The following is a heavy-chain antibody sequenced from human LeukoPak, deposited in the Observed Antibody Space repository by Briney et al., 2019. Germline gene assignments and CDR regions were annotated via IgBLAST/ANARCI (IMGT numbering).Heavy chain of an antibody. D-gene: IGHD6-19*01. V-gene: IGHV3-23*01. CDR1: GFTFNSYA. CDR2: ISGSGGST. J-gene: IGHJ5*02. CDR3: EKLAQYGSGWLDH. Sequence: PGGSLRLSCAASGFTFNSYAVSWVRQAPGKGLEWVSAISGSGGSTYYADSEKGRFTIPRDNSKNTLYLQMNSLRAEDTAIYFCEKLAQYGSGWLDHCGQRTPVTVSS.